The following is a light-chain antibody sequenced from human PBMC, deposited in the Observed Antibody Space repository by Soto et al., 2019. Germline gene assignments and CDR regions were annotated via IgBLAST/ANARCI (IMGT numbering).Light chain of an antibody. CDR1: PSLNSR. Sequence: DIQLTQSPSTLSASVGDRVTLTCRASPSLNSRLAWYQQRPGKAPQLLIYEVSTLESGVPSRFRASGSGTEFTLTIRSLKPDDLATYDCQQYNSHSTFGRGTKVDIK. J-gene: IGKJ1*01. V-gene: IGKV1-5*01. CDR3: QQYNSHST. CDR2: EVS.